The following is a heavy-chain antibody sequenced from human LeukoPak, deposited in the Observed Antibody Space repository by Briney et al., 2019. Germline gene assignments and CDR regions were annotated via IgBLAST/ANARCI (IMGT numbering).Heavy chain of an antibody. CDR1: GFTFSSYS. J-gene: IGHJ4*02. CDR2: ISSSSSYI. D-gene: IGHD4-11*01. CDR3: ARDRDSNYWTDY. V-gene: IGHV3-21*01. Sequence: GGSLRLSCAASGFTFSSYSMNRVRQAPGKGLEWVSSISSSSSYIYYADSVKGRFTISRDNAKNSLYLQMNSLRAEDTAVYYCARDRDSNYWTDYWGQGTLVTVSS.